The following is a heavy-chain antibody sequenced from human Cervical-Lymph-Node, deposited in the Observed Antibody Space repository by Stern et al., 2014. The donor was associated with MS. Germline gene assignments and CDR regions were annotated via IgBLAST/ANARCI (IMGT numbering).Heavy chain of an antibody. J-gene: IGHJ4*02. V-gene: IGHV4-59*01. CDR3: ARKALSMDHYFDS. Sequence: HVQLQEPGPGLVKPSETLSLTCTVSGASISTYYWSWIRQPPGRGLEWVGYAFHTGTTIYNPSLKSRVTISLDTSKNQFSLILRSVTAADTAVYYCARKALSMDHYFDSWGQGALVTVSS. D-gene: IGHD2-2*03. CDR2: AFHTGTT. CDR1: GASISTYY.